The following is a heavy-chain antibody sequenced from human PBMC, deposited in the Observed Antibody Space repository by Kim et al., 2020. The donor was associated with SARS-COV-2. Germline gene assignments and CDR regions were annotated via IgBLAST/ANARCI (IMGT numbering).Heavy chain of an antibody. D-gene: IGHD6-6*01. Sequence: ADSVKGRSTISRDNSRNTLYLQMNSLRAEDTALYYCAKEVSSTASGSFDYWGQGTQVTVSS. V-gene: IGHV3-23*01. CDR3: AKEVSSTASGSFDY. J-gene: IGHJ4*02.